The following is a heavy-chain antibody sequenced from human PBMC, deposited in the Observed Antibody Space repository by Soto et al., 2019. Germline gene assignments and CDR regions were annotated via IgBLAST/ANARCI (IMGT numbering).Heavy chain of an antibody. CDR3: MNRPRA. V-gene: IGHV3-66*01. CDR2: IYSGGST. CDR1: EFIVSSNY. Sequence: EVQLVESGGGLVQPGGSLRLSCAASEFIVSSNYMSWVRQAPGKGLEWVSLIYSGGSTYYADSVKGRFTISRDNSNNTVYLQMTKLRAEDTAVYYCMNRPRAWGQGTLVTVSS. J-gene: IGHJ5*02. D-gene: IGHD6-6*01.